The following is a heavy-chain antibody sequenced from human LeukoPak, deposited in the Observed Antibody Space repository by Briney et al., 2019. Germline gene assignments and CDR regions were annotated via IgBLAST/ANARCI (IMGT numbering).Heavy chain of an antibody. D-gene: IGHD1-26*01. CDR2: INRDGSTP. V-gene: IGHV3-74*01. CDR1: GFTFTTYW. CDR3: ARNEKWGRDY. Sequence: PGGSLRLSCAASGFTFTTYWMHWVRQAPGKGLVWVSGINRDGSTPIYADSVKGRFTISRDNGKNSLYLQMNSLRAGDTAVYYCARNEKWGRDYWGQGTLVTVSS. J-gene: IGHJ4*02.